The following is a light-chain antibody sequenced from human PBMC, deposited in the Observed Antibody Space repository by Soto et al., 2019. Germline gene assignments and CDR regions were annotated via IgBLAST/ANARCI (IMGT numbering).Light chain of an antibody. V-gene: IGKV4-1*01. Sequence: DIVMTQSPDSLAVSLGERATINCKSSQSVLYSSNNKNYLAWYQQKPGQPPKLLIYWASTRESGVPDRFSGSGSGTDFTLTISSLQAEDVAVYYCQQYLSSLPTFGQGTKVDIK. CDR1: QSVLYSSNNKNY. CDR2: WAS. CDR3: QQYLSSLPT. J-gene: IGKJ2*01.